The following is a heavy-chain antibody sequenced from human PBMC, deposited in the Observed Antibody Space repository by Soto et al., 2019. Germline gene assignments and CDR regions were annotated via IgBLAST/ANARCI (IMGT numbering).Heavy chain of an antibody. D-gene: IGHD3-16*01. CDR1: GFTFSSYG. CDR2: ITSSSDTI. V-gene: IGHV3-48*01. Sequence: PGGSLRLSCAASGFTFSSYGMHWVRQAPGKGLEWVAYITSSSDTIYYSDSVKGRFTISRDNGKNTLFLQVNSLRAEDTAMYYCARDNDYGAFDPWGQGTLVTVSS. J-gene: IGHJ5*02. CDR3: ARDNDYGAFDP.